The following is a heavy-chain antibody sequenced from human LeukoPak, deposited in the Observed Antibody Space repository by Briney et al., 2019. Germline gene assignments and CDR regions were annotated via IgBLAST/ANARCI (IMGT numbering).Heavy chain of an antibody. Sequence: ASVKVSCKASGYTFTNYGISWVRQAPGQGLEWMGIINPSGGSTSYAQKFQGRVTMTRDTSTSTVYMELSSLRSEDTAVYYCARDTLRKGYYDFWSGYFPYYYYMDVWGKGTTVTVSS. CDR3: ARDTLRKGYYDFWSGYFPYYYYMDV. J-gene: IGHJ6*03. D-gene: IGHD3-3*01. V-gene: IGHV1-46*01. CDR1: GYTFTNYG. CDR2: INPSGGST.